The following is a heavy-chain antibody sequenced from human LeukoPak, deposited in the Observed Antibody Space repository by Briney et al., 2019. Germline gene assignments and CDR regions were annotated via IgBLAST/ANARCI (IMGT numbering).Heavy chain of an antibody. V-gene: IGHV4-34*01. Sequence: SETLSLTCAVYGGSFSGYYWSWIRQPPGKGLEWIGEINHSGSTNYNPSLKSRVTISVDTSKNQFSLKLSSVTAADTAVYCCAAGASTVTTARWFDPWGQGTLVTVSS. CDR3: AAGASTVTTARWFDP. CDR2: INHSGST. J-gene: IGHJ5*02. CDR1: GGSFSGYY. D-gene: IGHD4-17*01.